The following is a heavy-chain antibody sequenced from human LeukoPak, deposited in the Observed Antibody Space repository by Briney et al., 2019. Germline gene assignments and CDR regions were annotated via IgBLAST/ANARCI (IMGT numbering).Heavy chain of an antibody. D-gene: IGHD6-19*01. V-gene: IGHV1-69*06. Sequence: ASVKVSCKASGGTFSSYAISWVRQAPGQGLEWMGGIIPIFGTANYAQKFQGRVTITADKSTSTAYMELSSLRSEDTAVYYCARGVGYSSGWSFDYWGQGTLVTVSS. CDR1: GGTFSSYA. CDR2: IIPIFGTA. J-gene: IGHJ4*02. CDR3: ARGVGYSSGWSFDY.